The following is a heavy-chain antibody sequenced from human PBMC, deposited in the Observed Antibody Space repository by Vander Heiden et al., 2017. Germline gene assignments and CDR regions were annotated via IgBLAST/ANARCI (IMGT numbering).Heavy chain of an antibody. CDR3: ARGGSGGSCSHY. D-gene: IGHD2-15*01. CDR2: INPNSGGT. CDR1: GSTFPGYY. J-gene: IGHJ4*02. V-gene: IGHV1-2*06. Sequence: QSQLVQSGAAVQKPGASVKLSCKASGSTFPGYYKHWVRQAPGQGLEWMGRINPNSGGTNEAQKFQGRVTMTRDTSIRTAYMGLRRMRSDDTAVYYSARGGSGGSCSHYWGQGTMVTVYS.